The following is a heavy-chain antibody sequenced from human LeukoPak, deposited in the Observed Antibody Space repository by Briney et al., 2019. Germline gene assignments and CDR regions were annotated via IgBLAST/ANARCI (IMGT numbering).Heavy chain of an antibody. CDR1: GFTFGSSA. J-gene: IGHJ4*02. CDR3: AKGSLGSWYYFDY. CDR2: FSRSGPDT. D-gene: IGHD6-13*01. V-gene: IGHV3-23*01. Sequence: GGSLRLSCAASGFTFGSSAMSWVRQAPGKGPEWVSTFSRSGPDTYYADSVKGRFTIFRDNTKNTLYLQMNSLRAEDTAVYYCAKGSLGSWYYFDYWGQGTLVTVSS.